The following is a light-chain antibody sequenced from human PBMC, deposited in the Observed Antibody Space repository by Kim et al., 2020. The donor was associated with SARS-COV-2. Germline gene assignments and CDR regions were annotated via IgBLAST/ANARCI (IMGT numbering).Light chain of an antibody. CDR3: QQYYSTLLT. V-gene: IGKV4-1*01. J-gene: IGKJ4*01. Sequence: ATINCKSSQSVLYSSNNKNYLAWYQRKPGQPPKLLIYWASTRESGVPDRFSGSGSGTDFTLTISSLQAEDVAVYYCQQYYSTLLTFGGGTKVDIK. CDR1: QSVLYSSNNKNY. CDR2: WAS.